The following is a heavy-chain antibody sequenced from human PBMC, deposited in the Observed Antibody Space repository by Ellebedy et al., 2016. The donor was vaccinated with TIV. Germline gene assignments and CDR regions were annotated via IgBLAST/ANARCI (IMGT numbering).Heavy chain of an antibody. D-gene: IGHD6-19*01. CDR1: GGSFSGYY. Sequence: GSLRLSXAVYGGSFSGYYWSWIRQPPGKGLEWIGEINHSGSTNYNPSLKSRVTISVDTSKNQFSLKLSSVTAADTAVYYCARGLIAVADYWGQGTLVTVSS. V-gene: IGHV4-34*01. CDR3: ARGLIAVADY. J-gene: IGHJ4*02. CDR2: INHSGST.